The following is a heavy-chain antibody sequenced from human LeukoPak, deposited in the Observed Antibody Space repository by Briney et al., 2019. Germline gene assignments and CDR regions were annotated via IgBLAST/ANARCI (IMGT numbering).Heavy chain of an antibody. CDR3: ARSVAPYYFDY. Sequence: GGCLRLSCAASGFTVSSNYMSWVRQAPGKGLEWVSVIYSGGSTYYADSVKGRFTISRDNSKNTLYLQMNSLRAEDTAVYYCARSVAPYYFDYWGQGTLVTVSS. CDR1: GFTVSSNY. CDR2: IYSGGST. V-gene: IGHV3-53*01. J-gene: IGHJ4*02. D-gene: IGHD6-19*01.